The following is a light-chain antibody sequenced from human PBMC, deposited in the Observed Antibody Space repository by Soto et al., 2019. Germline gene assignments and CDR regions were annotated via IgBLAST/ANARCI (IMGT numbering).Light chain of an antibody. V-gene: IGKV3-11*01. CDR3: QQRSNWPRAIT. J-gene: IGKJ5*01. Sequence: EIVLTQSPATLSLSPGERATLSCRASQSVSSYLAWYQQKPGQAPRLLIYDASNRATGIPARFSGSGSGTDFTLTISSLGPEDFAVYYCQQRSNWPRAITFGQGTRLEIK. CDR2: DAS. CDR1: QSVSSY.